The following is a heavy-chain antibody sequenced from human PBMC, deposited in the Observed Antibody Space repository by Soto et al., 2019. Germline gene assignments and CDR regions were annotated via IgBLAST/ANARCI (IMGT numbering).Heavy chain of an antibody. CDR3: ARAQIFGVVSV. CDR2: IYHSGST. Sequence: QLQLQESGPGLVKPSQTLSLTCAVSGGATSSGGYSWSWIRQPPERGLEWIGYIYHSGSTYYNPSLKSQDTISVDRSKNQFSLKLSSVTAADTAVYYWARAQIFGVVSVWGQGTLVTVSS. J-gene: IGHJ4*02. V-gene: IGHV4-30-2*01. D-gene: IGHD3-3*01. CDR1: GGATSSGGYS.